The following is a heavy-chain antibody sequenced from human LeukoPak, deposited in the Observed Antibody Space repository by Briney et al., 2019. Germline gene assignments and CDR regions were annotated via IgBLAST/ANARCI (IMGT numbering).Heavy chain of an antibody. CDR3: ARHYRGALAGTMGAFDI. J-gene: IGHJ3*02. Sequence: SETLSLTCTVSGVSISSRSYYWGWVRQPPGKGLEWTGSIHYSGSTYYDVSFKSRVTMSVDTSKNQFSLKLSSVTAADTAVYYCARHYRGALAGTMGAFDIWGQGTMVTVSS. CDR1: GVSISSRSYY. CDR2: IHYSGST. V-gene: IGHV4-39*01. D-gene: IGHD6-19*01.